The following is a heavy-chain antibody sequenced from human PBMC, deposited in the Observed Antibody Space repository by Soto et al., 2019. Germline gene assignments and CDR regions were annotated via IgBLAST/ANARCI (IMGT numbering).Heavy chain of an antibody. CDR2: ISGSGGAT. CDR3: AKAGRPYYDLWSENRFDP. Sequence: GGSLRLSCSASGFTFGSYWMHWVRQAPGEGLVWVSSISGSGGATYYADSVEGRFTISRDDSKNTLFLQMDSLRAEDTALYYCAKAGRPYYDLWSENRFDPWGQGTLVTVSS. CDR1: GFTFGSYW. D-gene: IGHD3-3*01. J-gene: IGHJ5*02. V-gene: IGHV3-23*01.